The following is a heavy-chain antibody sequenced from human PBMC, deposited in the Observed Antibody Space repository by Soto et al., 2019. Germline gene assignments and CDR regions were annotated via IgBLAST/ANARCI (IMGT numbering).Heavy chain of an antibody. D-gene: IGHD6-19*01. V-gene: IGHV3-48*01. CDR2: ISSGSSTI. J-gene: IGHJ3*01. CDR3: AKTYSSGRGAFDV. CDR1: GFNFHSQS. Sequence: GSLKISCATSGFNFHSQSMNWVRQAPGKGLEWVSYISSGSSTIYYADSVKGRFTISRDNAQNSLYLQMNSLRAEDTAVYYCAKTYSSGRGAFDVWGQGTMATVSS.